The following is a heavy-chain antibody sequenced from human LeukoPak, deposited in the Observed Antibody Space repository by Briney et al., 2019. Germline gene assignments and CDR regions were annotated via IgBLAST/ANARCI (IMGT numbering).Heavy chain of an antibody. V-gene: IGHV4-59*08. D-gene: IGHD4-17*01. J-gene: IGHJ4*02. CDR2: IYDSGST. Sequence: PSETLSLTCTVSGGSISSYYWSWIRQPPGKGLEWIGYIYDSGSTNYNLSLKSRVTISADTSNNQFSLKLSSVTAADTAVYYCVRHLKRKDYGDYGPCFDYWGQGTLVTVSS. CDR1: GGSISSYY. CDR3: VRHLKRKDYGDYGPCFDY.